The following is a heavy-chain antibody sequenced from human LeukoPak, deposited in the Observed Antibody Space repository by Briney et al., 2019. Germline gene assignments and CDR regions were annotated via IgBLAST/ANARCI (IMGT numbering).Heavy chain of an antibody. CDR1: GGSISSGGYS. CDR3: ARGPYSGYDSYSYGMDV. D-gene: IGHD5-12*01. J-gene: IGHJ6*02. Sequence: PSETLSLTCAVSGGSISSGGYSWSWIRQPPGKGLEWIGDIYHSGSTYYNPSLKSRVTISVDRSKNQFSLKLSSVTAADTAVYYCARGPYSGYDSYSYGMDVWGQGTTVTVSS. CDR2: IYHSGST. V-gene: IGHV4-30-2*01.